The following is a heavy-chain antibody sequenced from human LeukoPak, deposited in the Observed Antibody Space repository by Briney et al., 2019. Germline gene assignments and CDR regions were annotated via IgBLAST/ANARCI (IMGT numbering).Heavy chain of an antibody. CDR3: AKDVTGWYPPYGMDV. V-gene: IGHV3-9*01. Sequence: GRSLRLSCPASGFTFDDYAMHWVRQAPGKGLEWVSGISWNSGSIGYADSVKGRFTISRDNAKNSLYLQMNSLRAEDTALYYCAKDVTGWYPPYGMDVWGQGTTVTVSS. J-gene: IGHJ6*02. D-gene: IGHD6-19*01. CDR2: ISWNSGSI. CDR1: GFTFDDYA.